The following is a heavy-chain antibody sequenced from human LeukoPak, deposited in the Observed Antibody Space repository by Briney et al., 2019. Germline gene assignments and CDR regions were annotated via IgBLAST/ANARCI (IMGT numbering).Heavy chain of an antibody. V-gene: IGHV3-33*01. D-gene: IGHD3-10*01. CDR1: GFTFSSYG. CDR2: IWYDGGNK. CDR3: AREGSFGELFQEGGYFDY. Sequence: GGSLRLSCAASGFTFSSYGMHWVRQAPGKGLEWVAVIWYDGGNKYYADSVKGRFTISRDNSKNTLYLQMNSLRAEDTAVYYCAREGSFGELFQEGGYFDYWGQGTLVTVSS. J-gene: IGHJ4*02.